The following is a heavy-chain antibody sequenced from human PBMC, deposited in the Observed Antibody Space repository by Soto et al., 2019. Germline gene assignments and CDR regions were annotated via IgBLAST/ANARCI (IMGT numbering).Heavy chain of an antibody. CDR2: IDPGDSDT. CDR3: ARPSEVAATGVGFDY. Sequence: GESLKISCKASGYTFSKNWINWVRQVPGKGLEWLGRIDPGDSDTRYSPSFQGQVTISADKSISTAYLQWSSLKASDTAMYYCARPSEVAATGVGFDYWGQGTLVTVSS. J-gene: IGHJ4*02. CDR1: GYTFSKNW. D-gene: IGHD2-15*01. V-gene: IGHV5-51*01.